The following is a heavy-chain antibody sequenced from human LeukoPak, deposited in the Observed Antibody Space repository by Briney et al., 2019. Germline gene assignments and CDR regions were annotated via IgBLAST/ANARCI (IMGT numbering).Heavy chain of an antibody. CDR1: GFTVSSNY. D-gene: IGHD2/OR15-2a*01. J-gene: IGHJ6*02. Sequence: GGSLRLSCAASGFTVSSNYMSWVRQAPGKGLEWVSVIYSGGSTYYADSVKGRFTIPRDNSKNTLYLQMNSLRAEDTAVYYCASSTRYLYYYYGMDVWGQGTTVTVSS. V-gene: IGHV3-66*01. CDR3: ASSTRYLYYYYGMDV. CDR2: IYSGGST.